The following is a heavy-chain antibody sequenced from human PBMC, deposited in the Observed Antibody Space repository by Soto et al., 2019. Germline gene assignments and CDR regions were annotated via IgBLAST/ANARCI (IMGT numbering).Heavy chain of an antibody. CDR2: ISANNGNT. CDR3: ARDWSRLMVRVVIDY. J-gene: IGHJ4*02. CDR1: GYTFTSYG. V-gene: IGHV1-18*04. Sequence: QVQLVQSGAEVKKPGASVKVSCKASGYTFTSYGISWVRQAPGQGLEWMGWISANNGNTNYAQKLQGRVTMTTDTSRSTAYLELRSLRYDDTAVYYCARDWSRLMVRVVIDYWGQGTLVTVSS. D-gene: IGHD3-10*01.